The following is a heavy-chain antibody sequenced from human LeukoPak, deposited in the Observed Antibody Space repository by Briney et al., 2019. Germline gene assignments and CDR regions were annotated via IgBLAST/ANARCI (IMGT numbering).Heavy chain of an antibody. CDR2: VNHSGST. V-gene: IGHV4-34*01. D-gene: IGHD4-17*01. J-gene: IGHJ4*02. CDR3: ARGEATVTTPAGGDYYFDY. Sequence: SETLSLTCAVYGGSFSGYYWSWIRQPPGKGLEWIGEVNHSGSTNYNPSLKSRVTISVDTSKNQFSLKLSSVTAADTAVYYCARGEATVTTPAGGDYYFDYWGQGTLVTVSS. CDR1: GGSFSGYY.